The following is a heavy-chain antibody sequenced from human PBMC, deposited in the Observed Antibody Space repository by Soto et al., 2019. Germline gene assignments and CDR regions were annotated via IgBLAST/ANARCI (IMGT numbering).Heavy chain of an antibody. CDR2: IIPMLDIV. CDR3: AIEGGQGWFDP. D-gene: IGHD2-15*01. Sequence: SEKVSWKASGGAFSNFVISWVRQAPGQGLEWVGGIIPMLDIVHYAQKFQGRVAITADESTSTAYMELSSLSSEDTAVYYCAIEGGQGWFDPCGQGSLVTVSS. CDR1: GGAFSNFV. J-gene: IGHJ5*02. V-gene: IGHV1-69*13.